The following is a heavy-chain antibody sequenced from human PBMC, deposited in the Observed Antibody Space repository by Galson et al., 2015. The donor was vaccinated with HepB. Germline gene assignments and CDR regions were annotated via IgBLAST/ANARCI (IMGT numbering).Heavy chain of an antibody. V-gene: IGHV3-21*03. Sequence: SLRLSCAASGFTFSSYSMNWVRQAPGKGLEWVSSISSSSSYIYCADSVKGRFTISRDNSKNTLYLQMNSLKTEDTAVYYCTTDHMRGRELLWHAFDIWGQGTMVTVSS. D-gene: IGHD3-10*01. CDR2: ISSSSSYI. CDR1: GFTFSSYS. CDR3: TTDHMRGRELLWHAFDI. J-gene: IGHJ3*02.